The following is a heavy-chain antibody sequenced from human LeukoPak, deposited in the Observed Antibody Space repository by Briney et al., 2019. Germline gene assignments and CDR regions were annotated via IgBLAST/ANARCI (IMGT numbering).Heavy chain of an antibody. J-gene: IGHJ4*02. D-gene: IGHD6-13*01. V-gene: IGHV3-11*01. Sequence: GGSLRLSCAASGFSFSDYYMSWVRQAPGKGLEWVSYISTSGRTLYYADSVKGRFTISRDNSKNTLYLQMNSLRAEDTAVYYCAKARYSSSWYEIDYWGQGTLVTVSS. CDR1: GFSFSDYY. CDR2: ISTSGRTL. CDR3: AKARYSSSWYEIDY.